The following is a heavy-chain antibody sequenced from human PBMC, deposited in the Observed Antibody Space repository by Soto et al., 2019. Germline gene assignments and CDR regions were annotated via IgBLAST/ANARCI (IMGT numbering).Heavy chain of an antibody. CDR3: ATAPIVVVPAAKSPYYYYMDV. CDR1: GGSISSYY. V-gene: IGHV4-59*08. CDR2: IYYSGST. Sequence: SETLSLTCTVSGGSISSYYWSWIRQPPGKGLEWIGYIYYSGSTNYNPSLKSRVTISVDTSKNQFSLKLSSVTAADTAVYYCATAPIVVVPAAKSPYYYYMDVWGKGTTVTVSS. J-gene: IGHJ6*03. D-gene: IGHD2-2*01.